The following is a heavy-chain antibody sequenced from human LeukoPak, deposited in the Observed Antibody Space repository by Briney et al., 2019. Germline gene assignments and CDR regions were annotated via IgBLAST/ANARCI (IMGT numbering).Heavy chain of an antibody. Sequence: GGSLRLSCAASGFIFSSYAMSWVRQAPGKGLEWVSAISGSGGSTYYADSVKGRFTISRDNSKNTLYLQMNSLRAEDTAVYYCAKDGSFTIFGVVIPNAFDIWGQGTMVTVSS. CDR1: GFIFSSYA. CDR2: ISGSGGST. J-gene: IGHJ3*02. D-gene: IGHD3-3*01. CDR3: AKDGSFTIFGVVIPNAFDI. V-gene: IGHV3-23*01.